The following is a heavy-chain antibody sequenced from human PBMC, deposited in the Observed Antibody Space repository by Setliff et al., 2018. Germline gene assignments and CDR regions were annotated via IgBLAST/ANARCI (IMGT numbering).Heavy chain of an antibody. CDR3: ARVFFGVNDGLYHYFNMDI. Sequence: ASVKVSCKASGYSFSDYGISWVRQAPGQGLEWMGWINSYNGNTNYARKFQGRVTMTTDTSTSTAHMELRSLTSDDTAVYYCARVFFGVNDGLYHYFNMDIWGKGTTVTVSS. CDR2: INSYNGNT. D-gene: IGHD3-10*01. CDR1: GYSFSDYG. J-gene: IGHJ6*03. V-gene: IGHV1-18*01.